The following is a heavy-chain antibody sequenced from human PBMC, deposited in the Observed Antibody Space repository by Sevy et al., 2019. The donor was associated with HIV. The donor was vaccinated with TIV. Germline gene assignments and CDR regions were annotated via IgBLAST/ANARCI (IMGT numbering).Heavy chain of an antibody. CDR1: GFTFRNYW. CDR2: IRTDGSSS. D-gene: IGHD3-3*01. Sequence: GGSLRLSCAASGFTFRNYWMHWVRQAPGKGLVSVSYIRTDGSSSYYSDYVKGRFTISRDNAQNTLYLQMNSLRAEDTAVYYCARAGIGDFRSGYYGIDHWGHGTLVTVSS. J-gene: IGHJ4*01. V-gene: IGHV3-74*01. CDR3: ARAGIGDFRSGYYGIDH.